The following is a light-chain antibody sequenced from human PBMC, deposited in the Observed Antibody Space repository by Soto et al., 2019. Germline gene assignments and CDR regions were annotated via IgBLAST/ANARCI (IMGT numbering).Light chain of an antibody. V-gene: IGKV1-27*01. CDR2: AAS. CDR1: QGIANY. Sequence: PVSPSPSSPFASFGGLGTITCRASQGIANYLAWYQQKPGKVPKLLIYAASTLEPGVPSRFSGSGFGTDFTLSISNLQPEDFATYYCQKYNGAPFTFGPGTKVDIK. CDR3: QKYNGAPFT. J-gene: IGKJ3*01.